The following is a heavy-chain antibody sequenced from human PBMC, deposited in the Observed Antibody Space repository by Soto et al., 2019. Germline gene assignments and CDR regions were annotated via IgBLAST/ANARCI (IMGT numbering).Heavy chain of an antibody. Sequence: QVQLVQSGAEVRKPGASVKVSCKASGYSFANYVIYWVRQAPGQSLEWMGWINAGNGNTKYSQKFQGRVTITRDTSATTAYMELRSLRSEDTAVYYCARVGTTVTTYWYFDLWGRGTLVTVSS. CDR3: ARVGTTVTTYWYFDL. CDR1: GYSFANYV. V-gene: IGHV1-3*01. J-gene: IGHJ2*01. CDR2: INAGNGNT. D-gene: IGHD4-17*01.